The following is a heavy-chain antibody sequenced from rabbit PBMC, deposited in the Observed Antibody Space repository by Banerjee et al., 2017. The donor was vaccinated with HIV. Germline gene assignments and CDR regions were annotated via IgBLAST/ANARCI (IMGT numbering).Heavy chain of an antibody. CDR2: IYGGSGGST. Sequence: QEQLEESGGDLVKPEGSLTLTCTASGFSFSNYGISWVRQAPGKGLEWIAYIYGGSGGSTYYASWAKGRFTISKTSSTAVTLQLNSLTAADTATYFCARGGHSNGWGADLWGPGTLVTVS. CDR3: ARGGHSNGWGADL. V-gene: IGHV1S45*01. CDR1: GFSFSNYG. D-gene: IGHD4-1*01. J-gene: IGHJ4*01.